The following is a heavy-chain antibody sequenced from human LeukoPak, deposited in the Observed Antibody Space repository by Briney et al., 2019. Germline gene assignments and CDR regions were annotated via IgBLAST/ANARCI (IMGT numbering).Heavy chain of an antibody. CDR1: GYPFTGYY. J-gene: IGHJ2*01. Sequence: ASVKVSCKASGYPFTGYYIHWVRQAPGQGLEWMGWINPNSGGTNYAQKLQGRVTMTRDTSISTAYMELSRLRSDDTAVYYCARERTGTRGTIDLWGRGTLVTVSS. D-gene: IGHD1-1*01. CDR3: ARERTGTRGTIDL. V-gene: IGHV1-2*02. CDR2: INPNSGGT.